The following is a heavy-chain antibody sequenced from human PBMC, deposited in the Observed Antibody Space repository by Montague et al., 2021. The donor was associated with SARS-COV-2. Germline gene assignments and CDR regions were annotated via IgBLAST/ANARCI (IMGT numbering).Heavy chain of an antibody. CDR3: AKDRVDDNGWSVDY. Sequence: SLRLSCAASGFTFNNYAMTWVRQDPGKGLEWVSGIGSNGGTSYGDSVKGRFTISRDNSKNTLYLQMNSLRVEDTALYFCAKDRVDDNGWSVDYWGQGTLVTVSS. J-gene: IGHJ4*02. V-gene: IGHV3-23*01. CDR2: IGSNGGT. D-gene: IGHD6-19*01. CDR1: GFTFNNYA.